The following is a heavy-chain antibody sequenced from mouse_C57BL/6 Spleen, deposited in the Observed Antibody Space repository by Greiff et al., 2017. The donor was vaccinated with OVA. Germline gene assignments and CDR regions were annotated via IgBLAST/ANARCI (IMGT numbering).Heavy chain of an antibody. D-gene: IGHD2-3*01. CDR3: ARHDLGFDY. Sequence: EVMLVESGGDLVKPGGSLKLSCAASGFTFSSYGMSWVRQTPDKRLEWVATISSGGSYTYYPDSVKGRFTISRDNAKNTLYLQMSSLKSEDTAMYYCARHDLGFDYWGQGTTRTVAS. V-gene: IGHV5-6*02. CDR2: ISSGGSYT. J-gene: IGHJ2*01. CDR1: GFTFSSYG.